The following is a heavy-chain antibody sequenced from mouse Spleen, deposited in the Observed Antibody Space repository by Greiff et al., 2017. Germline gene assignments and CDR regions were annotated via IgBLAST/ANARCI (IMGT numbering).Heavy chain of an antibody. V-gene: IGHV1-42*01. Sequence: EVQLQQSGPELVKPGASVKISCKASGYSFTGYYMNWVKQSPEKSLEWIGEINPSTGGTTYNQKFKAKATLTVDKSSSTAYMQLKSLTSEDSAVYYCARHWDLCDYWGQGTTLTVSS. CDR3: ARHWDLCDY. J-gene: IGHJ2*01. CDR2: INPSTGGT. CDR1: GYSFTGYY. D-gene: IGHD4-1*01.